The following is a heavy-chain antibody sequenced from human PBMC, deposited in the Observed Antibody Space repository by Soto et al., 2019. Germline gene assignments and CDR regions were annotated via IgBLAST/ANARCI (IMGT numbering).Heavy chain of an antibody. J-gene: IGHJ6*02. V-gene: IGHV3-23*01. CDR3: ATHLSPGYCSGGSCYSYYYYGMDV. CDR1: GFTFSSYA. D-gene: IGHD2-15*01. Sequence: PGGSLRLSCAASGFTFSSYAMSWVRQAPGKGLEWVSAISGSGGSTYYADSVKGRFTISRDNSKNTLYLQMNSLRAEDTAVYYCATHLSPGYCSGGSCYSYYYYGMDVWGQGTTVTVSS. CDR2: ISGSGGST.